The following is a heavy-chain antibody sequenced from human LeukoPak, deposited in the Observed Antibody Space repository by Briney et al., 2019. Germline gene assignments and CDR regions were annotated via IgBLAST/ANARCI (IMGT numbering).Heavy chain of an antibody. J-gene: IGHJ3*02. CDR1: GASISNYY. Sequence: SETLSLTCTVSGASISNYYWSWIRQPAGKGLEWIGRIYTSGSTNYNPSLKSRVTMSVDTSKNQFSLKLSSVTAADTAVYYCARDRDWNYAFDIWGQGTMVTVSS. V-gene: IGHV4-4*07. CDR3: ARDRDWNYAFDI. CDR2: IYTSGST. D-gene: IGHD1-7*01.